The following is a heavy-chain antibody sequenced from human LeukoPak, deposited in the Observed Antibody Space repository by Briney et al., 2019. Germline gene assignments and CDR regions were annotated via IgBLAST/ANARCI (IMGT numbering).Heavy chain of an antibody. J-gene: IGHJ6*02. CDR3: TRGNYYAMDV. CDR2: INMDGSSI. Sequence: GGSLRLSCAASGFTFSSYSMNWVRQAPGKGLVWVSRINMDGSSITYADSVKGRFTISRDNAKNTLYLQMNSLRAEDTAVYHCTRGNYYAMDVWGQGTTVTVSS. V-gene: IGHV3-74*01. CDR1: GFTFSSYS.